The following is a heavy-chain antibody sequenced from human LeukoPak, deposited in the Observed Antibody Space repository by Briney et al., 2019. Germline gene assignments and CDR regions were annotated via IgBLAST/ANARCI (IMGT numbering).Heavy chain of an antibody. D-gene: IGHD4-17*01. Sequence: GGCLRLSCAASGLTVSSKYMSCVGQAPGKGREWVQVIYNNGNTHYAHSVKGRFTISRDNVKNMLYLQMNSLRPEDTAVYYCARVGGDRVAYWGQGTLVTVSS. V-gene: IGHV3-53*01. J-gene: IGHJ4*02. CDR3: ARVGGDRVAY. CDR2: IYNNGNT. CDR1: GLTVSSKY.